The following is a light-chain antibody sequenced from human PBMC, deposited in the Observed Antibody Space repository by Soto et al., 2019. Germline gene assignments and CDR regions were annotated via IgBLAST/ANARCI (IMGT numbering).Light chain of an antibody. CDR3: QQYVSPPIT. CDR2: DAS. J-gene: IGKJ5*01. V-gene: IGKV3-15*01. Sequence: ETVMTQSLVPLSVSPGERATLSCRASQSVASNLAWYQQQPGQAPRLLIYDASTRATGVPARFSGSGSGTEFTLSISSLQSEDFAVYYCQQYVSPPITFGQGTRLEIK. CDR1: QSVASN.